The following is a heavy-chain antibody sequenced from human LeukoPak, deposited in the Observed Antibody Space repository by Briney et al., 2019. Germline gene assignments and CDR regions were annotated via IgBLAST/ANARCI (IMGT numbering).Heavy chain of an antibody. CDR3: ARSFNSRGYYYGMDV. D-gene: IGHD3-22*01. V-gene: IGHV4-59*01. J-gene: IGHJ6*02. CDR2: VYYSGSN. CDR1: GGSISGYY. Sequence: SETLSLTCTVSGGSISGYYGAWIRQPPGKGLEWIAYVYYSGSNGYNPSLKSRVTISVDTSKNQFSLNLSSVTAADTAVYYCARSFNSRGYYYGMDVWGQGITVTVSS.